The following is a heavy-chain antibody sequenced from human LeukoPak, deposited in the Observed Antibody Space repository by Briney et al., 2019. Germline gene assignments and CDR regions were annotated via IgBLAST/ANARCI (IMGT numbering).Heavy chain of an antibody. CDR2: IKQDGTEK. CDR3: AKVAKYYYGSETYYFFEH. J-gene: IGHJ4*02. V-gene: IGHV3-7*01. Sequence: GGSLRLSCAASGFTFSSYAMSWVRQAPGKGLEWVANIKQDGTEKYYVDSVKGRFTISRDNAKNSLYLQMNSLRVEDTAVYYCAKVAKYYYGSETYYFFEHWGQGTPVTASS. CDR1: GFTFSSYA. D-gene: IGHD3-10*01.